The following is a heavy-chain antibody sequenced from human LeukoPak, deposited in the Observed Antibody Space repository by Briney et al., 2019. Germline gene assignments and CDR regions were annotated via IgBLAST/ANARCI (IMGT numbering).Heavy chain of an antibody. Sequence: GGSLGLSCAASGFTFDDYAMQWVRQAPAEGLEGASGISWNSGSIGYADSVKGRFTISRDNAKNSLYLQMDSLRAEDTALYYCVGGYPDYYYGMDFWGQGTTVTVS. CDR3: VGGYPDYYYGMDF. V-gene: IGHV3-9*01. CDR1: GFTFDDYA. J-gene: IGHJ6*02. D-gene: IGHD3-16*02. CDR2: ISWNSGSI.